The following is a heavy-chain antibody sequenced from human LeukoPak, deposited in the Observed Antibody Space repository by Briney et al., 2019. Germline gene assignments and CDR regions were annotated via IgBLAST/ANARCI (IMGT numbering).Heavy chain of an antibody. CDR1: GVTFSSYA. D-gene: IGHD4-17*01. CDR3: ASAHYGDYEGFANLNF. Sequence: GGSLRLSCAASGVTFSSYAMHGGREAPGKGGERGAVISYDGSNKYYADSVKGRFTISRDNSKNTLSLQNNSLSAEDTAVYYCASAHYGDYEGFANLNFWGQGTLVTVSS. CDR2: ISYDGSNK. V-gene: IGHV3-30*01. J-gene: IGHJ4*02.